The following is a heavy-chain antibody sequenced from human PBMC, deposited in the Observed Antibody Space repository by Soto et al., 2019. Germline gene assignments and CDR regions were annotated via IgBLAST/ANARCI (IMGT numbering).Heavy chain of an antibody. CDR1: GGSISSGGYS. D-gene: IGHD6-6*01. Sequence: SLTCAVSGGSISSGGYSWSWIRQPPGKGLEWIGYIYHSGSTYYNPSLKSRVTISVDRSKNQFSLKLSSVTAADTAVYYCARVSSAFPVWFDPWGQGTLVTVSS. CDR2: IYHSGST. J-gene: IGHJ5*02. V-gene: IGHV4-30-2*01. CDR3: ARVSSAFPVWFDP.